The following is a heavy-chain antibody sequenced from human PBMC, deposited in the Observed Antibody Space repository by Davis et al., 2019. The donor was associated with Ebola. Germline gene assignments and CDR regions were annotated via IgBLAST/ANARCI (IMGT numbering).Heavy chain of an antibody. Sequence: GESLKISCVASGLTFSRYGMHWVRQAPGKRLERVAIIPYDGMDKFYADSVRGRFTISRDNAKNSLYLQVNSLRAEDTAIYYCARGGYYDSSGYSHAAFDIWGQGTMVTVS. CDR2: IPYDGMDK. D-gene: IGHD3-22*01. CDR3: ARGGYYDSSGYSHAAFDI. J-gene: IGHJ3*02. CDR1: GLTFSRYG. V-gene: IGHV3-30*12.